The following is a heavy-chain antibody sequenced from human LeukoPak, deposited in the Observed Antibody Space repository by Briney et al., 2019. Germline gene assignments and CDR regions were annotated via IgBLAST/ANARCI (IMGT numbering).Heavy chain of an antibody. V-gene: IGHV1-24*01. D-gene: IGHD3-22*01. CDR1: GSTLTKLS. Sequence: GASVKVSCKVFGSTLTKLSIHWVRQAPGKGLEWMGGFDPEADETVYAQNFHGRVTVTEDTSSDTTYMELSSLRSEDTAVYYCATAAEIYYCDTGGIWGQGTMVTVSS. CDR2: FDPEADET. J-gene: IGHJ3*02. CDR3: ATAAEIYYCDTGGI.